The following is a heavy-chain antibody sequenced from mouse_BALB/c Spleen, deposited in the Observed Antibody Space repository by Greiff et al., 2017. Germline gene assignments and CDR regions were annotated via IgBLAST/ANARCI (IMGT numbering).Heavy chain of an antibody. CDR2: IDPANGNT. CDR1: GFNIKDTY. D-gene: IGHD2-4*01. CDR3: ARNYDYDGPSMDY. V-gene: IGHV14-3*02. J-gene: IGHJ4*01. Sequence: VHVKQSGAELVKPGASVKLSCTASGFNIKDTYMHWVKQRPEQGLEWIGRIDPANGNTKYDPKFQGKATITADTSSNTAYLQLSSLTSEDTAVYYCARNYDYDGPSMDYWGQGTSVTVSS.